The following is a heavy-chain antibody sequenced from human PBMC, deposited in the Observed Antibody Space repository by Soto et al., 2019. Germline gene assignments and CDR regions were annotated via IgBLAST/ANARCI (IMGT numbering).Heavy chain of an antibody. D-gene: IGHD2-15*01. V-gene: IGHV4-39*01. CDR3: ARGGGSGGGKGGPRDYYYGRAV. CDR1: GGSISSSSYY. CDR2: IYYSGST. Sequence: SETLSLTCTVSGGSISSSSYYWGWIRQPPGKGLEWIGSIYYSGSTYYNPSLKSRVTISVDTSKNQFSLKLSSVTAADTAVYYWARGGGSGGGKGGPRDYYYGRAVGAQGPTATVP. J-gene: IGHJ6*02.